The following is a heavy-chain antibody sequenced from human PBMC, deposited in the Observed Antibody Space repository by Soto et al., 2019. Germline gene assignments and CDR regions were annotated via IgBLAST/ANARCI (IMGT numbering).Heavy chain of an antibody. CDR3: ASAIFGVVIMFPH. D-gene: IGHD3-3*01. CDR2: IYYSGST. V-gene: IGHV4-39*01. CDR1: GGSISSSSYY. Sequence: QLQLQESGPGLVKPSETLSLICTVSGGSISSSSYYWGWIRQPPGKGLEWIGSIYYSGSTYYNPSLKSRVTISVDTSKNQFSLKLSSVTAADTAVYYCASAIFGVVIMFPHWGQGTLVTVSS. J-gene: IGHJ4*02.